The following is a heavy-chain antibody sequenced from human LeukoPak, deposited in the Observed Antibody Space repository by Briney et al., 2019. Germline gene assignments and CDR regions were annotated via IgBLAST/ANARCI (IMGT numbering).Heavy chain of an antibody. D-gene: IGHD6-13*01. V-gene: IGHV3-11*06. CDR1: GFTFSDYY. CDR3: ARPRADYSSSWYYFAY. CDR2: ISSSSSYT. Sequence: PGGSLRLSCAASGFTFSDYYMSWIRQAPGKGLEWVSYISSSSSYTNYADSVKGRFTISRDNAKNSLYLQMNSLRAEDTAVYYCARPRADYSSSWYYFAYWGQGTLVTVSS. J-gene: IGHJ4*02.